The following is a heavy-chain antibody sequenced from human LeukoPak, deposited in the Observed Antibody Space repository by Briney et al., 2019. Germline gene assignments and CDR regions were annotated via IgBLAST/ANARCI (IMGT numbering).Heavy chain of an antibody. J-gene: IGHJ6*04. Sequence: PSQTVSLTCTVSGGSISSGSYYWSWIRQPAGKGLEWFGRIYTSGSTNYNPSLKSRVTISVDTSKNQFSLKLSCLTAAYTAESTCARNYHFWSGVWDLGGRNTTVTVSS. V-gene: IGHV4-61*02. D-gene: IGHD3-3*01. CDR1: GGSISSGSYY. CDR2: IYTSGST. CDR3: ARNYHFWSGVWDL.